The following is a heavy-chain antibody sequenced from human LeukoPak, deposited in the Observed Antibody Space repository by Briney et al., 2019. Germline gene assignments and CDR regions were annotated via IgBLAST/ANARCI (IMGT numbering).Heavy chain of an antibody. CDR3: ARTYCSSTSCYHGAFDI. CDR1: GYSFTSYW. Sequence: GESLKISCKGSGYSFTSYWISWVRQMPGKGLEWMGRIDPSDSYTNYSPSFQGHVTISADKSISTAYLQWSSLKASDTAMYYCARTYCSSTSCYHGAFDIWGQGTMVTVSS. CDR2: IDPSDSYT. V-gene: IGHV5-10-1*01. J-gene: IGHJ3*02. D-gene: IGHD2-2*01.